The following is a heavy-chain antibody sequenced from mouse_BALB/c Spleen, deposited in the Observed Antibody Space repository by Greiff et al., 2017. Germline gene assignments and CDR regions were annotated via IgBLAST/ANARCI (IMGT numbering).Heavy chain of an antibody. J-gene: IGHJ3*01. Sequence: EVHLVESGPELVKPGASMKISCKASGYSFTGYTMNWVKQSHGKNLEWIGLINPYNGGTSYNQKFKGKATLTVDKSSSTAYMELLSLTSEDSAVYYCARSEYYGSSSWGWFAYWGQGTLVTVSA. V-gene: IGHV1-18*01. CDR2: INPYNGGT. CDR3: ARSEYYGSSSWGWFAY. D-gene: IGHD1-1*01. CDR1: GYSFTGYT.